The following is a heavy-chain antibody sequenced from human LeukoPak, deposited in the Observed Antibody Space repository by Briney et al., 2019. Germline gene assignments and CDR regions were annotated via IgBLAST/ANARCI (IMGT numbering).Heavy chain of an antibody. Sequence: ASVKVSCKASGYTFTSYYMHWVRQAPGQGLEWMGIINPSGGSTSYAQKFQGRVTMTRDTSTSTVYMELSSLRSEDTAVYYCARGRDKSYSYGSDAFDIWGQGTMVTVSS. CDR2: INPSGGST. CDR1: GYTFTSYY. J-gene: IGHJ3*02. D-gene: IGHD5-18*01. CDR3: ARGRDKSYSYGSDAFDI. V-gene: IGHV1-46*01.